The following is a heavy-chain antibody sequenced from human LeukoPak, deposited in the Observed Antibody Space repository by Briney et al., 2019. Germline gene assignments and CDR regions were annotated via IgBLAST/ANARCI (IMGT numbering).Heavy chain of an antibody. CDR1: GGSFSGYY. CDR2: INHSGST. D-gene: IGHD3-10*01. CDR3: ARGGRMVRYWFDP. V-gene: IGHV4-34*01. Sequence: SETLSLTCAVYGGSFSGYYWSWIRQPPGKGLEWIGEINHSGSTNYNPSLKSRVTISVDTSKNQFSLKLSSVTAADTAVYYCARGGRMVRYWFDPWGQGTLVTVSS. J-gene: IGHJ5*02.